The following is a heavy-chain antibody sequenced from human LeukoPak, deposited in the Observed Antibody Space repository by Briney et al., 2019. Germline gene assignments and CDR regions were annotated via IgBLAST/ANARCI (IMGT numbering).Heavy chain of an antibody. V-gene: IGHV1-8*03. Sequence: ASVKVSCKASVYTFTCYDINWVGQATGQGLEWMGWMNPNSGNTGYAQKFQGRVTITRNTSISTAYRELSSLRSEDTAVYYCARAYSSWDHYDYWGQGTLVTVSS. CDR3: ARAYSSWDHYDY. D-gene: IGHD6-13*01. CDR1: VYTFTCYD. J-gene: IGHJ4*02. CDR2: MNPNSGNT.